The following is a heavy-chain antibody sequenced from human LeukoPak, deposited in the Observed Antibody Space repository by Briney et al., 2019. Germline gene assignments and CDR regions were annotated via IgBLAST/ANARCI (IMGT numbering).Heavy chain of an antibody. V-gene: IGHV3-7*01. D-gene: IGHD3-16*01. J-gene: IGHJ4*02. CDR2: INQDGSVK. Sequence: GESLRLSRAASGFTFSRSWVTWVRQAPGKGLEWVASINQDGSVKHYMDSVKGRFTISRDNSNNSLFLQMNSLRAEDTAVYYCAKLLGDVTTFDYWGQGTLVTVSS. CDR3: AKLLGDVTTFDY. CDR1: GFTFSRSW.